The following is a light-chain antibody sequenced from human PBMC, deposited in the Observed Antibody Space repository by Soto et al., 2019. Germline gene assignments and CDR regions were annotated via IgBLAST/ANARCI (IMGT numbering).Light chain of an antibody. Sequence: DIQLTQSPSFLSASVGDRVIITCRASQGISSYLAWYQQKPGKAPNLLIYAASTLQSGFPSRFSGSGYGTEFTLTIISLEPEDFATYYCQLVNSYPLALGGGPKVEIK. CDR2: AAS. V-gene: IGKV1-9*01. J-gene: IGKJ4*01. CDR1: QGISSY. CDR3: QLVNSYPLA.